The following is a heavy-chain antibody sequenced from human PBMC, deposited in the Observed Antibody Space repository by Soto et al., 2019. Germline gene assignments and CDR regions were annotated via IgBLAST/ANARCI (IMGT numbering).Heavy chain of an antibody. D-gene: IGHD2-2*03. CDR3: ASLDNVRLPTVLKAFDI. Sequence: PGETLKISCKGSGYRLSDYGYWISWVRQMPGKGLEWMGRIDPSDSYTDYSPSFQGHVTISTDKSISTAYLQWSSLKASDTAMYYCASLDNVRLPTVLKAFDIWGQGTMVTVSS. V-gene: IGHV5-10-1*01. CDR1: GYRLSDYGYW. J-gene: IGHJ3*02. CDR2: IDPSDSYT.